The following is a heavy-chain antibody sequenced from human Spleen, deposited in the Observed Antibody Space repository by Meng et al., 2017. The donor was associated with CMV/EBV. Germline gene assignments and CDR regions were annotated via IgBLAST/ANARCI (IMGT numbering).Heavy chain of an antibody. Sequence: VAWGSISSSSYYWGWIRQPPGKGLEWIGSIYYSGSTYYTPSLKSRVTISVDTSKNQFSLKLSSVTAADTAVYYCASYDFWSGHGFDYWGQGTLVTVSS. V-gene: IGHV4-39*01. CDR3: ASYDFWSGHGFDY. J-gene: IGHJ4*02. CDR1: WGSISSSSYY. D-gene: IGHD3-3*01. CDR2: IYYSGST.